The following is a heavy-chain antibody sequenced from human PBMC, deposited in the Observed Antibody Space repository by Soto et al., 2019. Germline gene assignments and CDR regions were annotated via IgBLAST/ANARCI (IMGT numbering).Heavy chain of an antibody. CDR2: ISSSGNTI. CDR1: GFTFSNYK. V-gene: IGHV3-48*03. Sequence: EVQLVESGGGLVQPGGSLRLSCAASGFTFSNYKMNWVRQAPGKGLEWVSYISSSGNTIHYADSMKGRFTISRDNAKKSLYLQMNSLRAEDTAVYYCARDEYGGAYDYWGQGTLVTVSS. D-gene: IGHD4-17*01. CDR3: ARDEYGGAYDY. J-gene: IGHJ4*02.